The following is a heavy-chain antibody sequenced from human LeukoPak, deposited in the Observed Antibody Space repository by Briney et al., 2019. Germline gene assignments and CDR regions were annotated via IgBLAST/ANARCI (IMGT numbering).Heavy chain of an antibody. CDR2: IIPIFGTA. Sequence: ASVKVSCKASGYTFTGYYMHWVRQAPGQGLEWMGGIIPIFGTANYAQKFQGRVTITADESTSTAYMELSSLRSEDTAVYYCARDPRGWNAGFGVGATTEEDYWGQGTLVTVSS. J-gene: IGHJ4*02. CDR3: ARDPRGWNAGFGVGATTEEDY. D-gene: IGHD1-26*01. V-gene: IGHV1-69*13. CDR1: GYTFTGYY.